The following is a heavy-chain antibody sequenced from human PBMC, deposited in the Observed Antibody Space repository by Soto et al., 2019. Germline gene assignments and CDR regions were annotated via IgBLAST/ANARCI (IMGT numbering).Heavy chain of an antibody. V-gene: IGHV4-39*01. J-gene: IGHJ5*02. D-gene: IGHD2-15*01. CDR1: GGSISSSSYY. CDR2: IYYSGST. CDR3: ASSGGPEGDWFDP. Sequence: SETLSLTCTVSGGSISSSSYYWGWIRQPPGKGLEWVGSIYYSGSTYYNPSLKSRVTISADTSKNEFSLRLYSVTAADTAVYYCASSGGPEGDWFDPWGPGTLVTVSS.